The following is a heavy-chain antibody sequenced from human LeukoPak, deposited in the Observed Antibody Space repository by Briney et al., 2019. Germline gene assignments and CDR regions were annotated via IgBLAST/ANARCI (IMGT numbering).Heavy chain of an antibody. CDR2: IRGSGGTT. CDR1: GFTFSNFV. Sequence: GGSLRLSCVAAGFTFSNFVMSCVPQAPGRGLEWGSSIRGSGGTTYDGDSVKGRFSISKDNSRNTMYLQMSSLRAEDTAAYYWAKDRVSTVTTNYFDYWGQGTLVTVSS. V-gene: IGHV3-23*01. D-gene: IGHD5/OR15-5a*01. J-gene: IGHJ4*02. CDR3: AKDRVSTVTTNYFDY.